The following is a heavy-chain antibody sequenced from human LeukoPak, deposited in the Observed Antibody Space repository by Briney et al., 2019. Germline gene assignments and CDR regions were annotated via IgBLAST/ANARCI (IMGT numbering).Heavy chain of an antibody. CDR3: ARDRNSFDH. Sequence: GGSLRLSCAASGFTFSIYGMQWVRQAPGKGLEWVAVIWYDGTEKYYADSVKGRFTISRDNSKNMVYLQMNSLRAEDTAVYYCARDRNSFDHWGQGTLVTASS. V-gene: IGHV3-33*01. D-gene: IGHD1-14*01. CDR1: GFTFSIYG. CDR2: IWYDGTEK. J-gene: IGHJ4*02.